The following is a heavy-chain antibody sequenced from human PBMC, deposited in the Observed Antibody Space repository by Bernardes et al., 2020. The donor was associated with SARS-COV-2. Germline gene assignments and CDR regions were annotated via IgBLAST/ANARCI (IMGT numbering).Heavy chain of an antibody. Sequence: SETLSLTCTVSGGSISSYYWSWIRQPPGKGLEWIGYIYYSGSTNYNPSLKSRVTISVDTSKNQFSLKLSSVTAADTAVYYCARQEVAAAGFYYYYGMDVWGQGTTVTVSS. CDR3: ARQEVAAAGFYYYYGMDV. J-gene: IGHJ6*02. CDR2: IYYSGST. D-gene: IGHD6-13*01. CDR1: GGSISSYY. V-gene: IGHV4-59*08.